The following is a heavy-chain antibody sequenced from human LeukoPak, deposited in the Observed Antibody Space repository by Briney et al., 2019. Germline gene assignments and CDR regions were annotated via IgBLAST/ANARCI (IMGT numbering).Heavy chain of an antibody. CDR3: ARGESNSMGGFDY. Sequence: NPSETLSLTCTVSGGSISSYYWSWIRQPPGKGLEWIGYIYYSGSTNYNPSLKSRVTISVDTSKNQFSLKLSSVTAADTAVYYCARGESNSMGGFDYWGQGTLVTVSS. CDR1: GGSISSYY. J-gene: IGHJ4*02. CDR2: IYYSGST. D-gene: IGHD4-11*01. V-gene: IGHV4-59*08.